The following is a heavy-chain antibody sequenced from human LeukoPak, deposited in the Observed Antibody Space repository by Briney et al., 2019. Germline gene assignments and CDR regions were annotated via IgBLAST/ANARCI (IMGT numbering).Heavy chain of an antibody. V-gene: IGHV3-23*01. CDR2: ISDTGAIT. CDR1: GFTFSSYA. J-gene: IGHJ4*02. CDR3: AKDTSIGRYCTNGVCSPFDY. D-gene: IGHD2-8*01. Sequence: GGSLRLSCAGSGFTFSSYAMSWVRQAPGKGLEWVSAISDTGAITYDADSVKGRFTISRDNSRSTLYLHMNSLRAEDTALYYCAKDTSIGRYCTNGVCSPFDYWGQGTLVTVSS.